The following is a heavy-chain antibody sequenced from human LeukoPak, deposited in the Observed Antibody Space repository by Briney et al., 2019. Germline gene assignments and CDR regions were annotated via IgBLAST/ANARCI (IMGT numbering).Heavy chain of an antibody. D-gene: IGHD3-22*01. CDR2: IKQDGSEK. Sequence: PGGSLRLSCAASGFTLRDYGMNWVRQAPGKGLEWVANIKQDGSEKYYVDSVKGRFTISRDNAKNSLYLQMNSLRAEDTAVYYCAKGHGYYDSSGYFAYWGQGTLVTVSS. V-gene: IGHV3-7*01. J-gene: IGHJ4*02. CDR1: GFTLRDYG. CDR3: AKGHGYYDSSGYFAY.